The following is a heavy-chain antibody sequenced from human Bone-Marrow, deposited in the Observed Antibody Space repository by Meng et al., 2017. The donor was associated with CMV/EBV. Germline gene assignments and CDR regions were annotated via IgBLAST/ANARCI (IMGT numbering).Heavy chain of an antibody. CDR2: ISGSGGST. CDR1: GFTFSGYA. Sequence: EVQLLESGGGLVQPGXSLSFSWAASGFTFSGYARSWVRQAPGKGLEWVSAISGSGGSTYYADSVKGRFTISRDNSKNTLYLQMNSLRAEDTAVYYCANLPSYYYDSSGYFDYWGQGTLVTVSS. D-gene: IGHD3-22*01. J-gene: IGHJ4*02. CDR3: ANLPSYYYDSSGYFDY. V-gene: IGHV3-23*01.